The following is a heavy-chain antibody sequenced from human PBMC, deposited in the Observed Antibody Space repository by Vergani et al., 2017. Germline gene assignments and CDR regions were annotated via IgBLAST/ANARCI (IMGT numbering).Heavy chain of an antibody. J-gene: IGHJ4*02. CDR1: GGSFSGYY. V-gene: IGHV4-34*01. CDR3: ARVHIVVVTAPFDY. D-gene: IGHD2-21*02. CDR2: INHSGST. Sequence: QVQLQQWGAGLLKPSETLSLTCAVYGGSFSGYYWSWIRQPPGKGLEWIGEINHSGSTNYNPSLKSRVTISVDTSKNQFYLKLSSVTAADTAGYYCARVHIVVVTAPFDYWGQGTLVTVSS.